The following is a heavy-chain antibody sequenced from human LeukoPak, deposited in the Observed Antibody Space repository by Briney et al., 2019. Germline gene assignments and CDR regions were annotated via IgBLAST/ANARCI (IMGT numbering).Heavy chain of an antibody. J-gene: IGHJ6*03. CDR1: GYTFTSYG. V-gene: IGHV1-18*01. D-gene: IGHD3-10*01. Sequence: GASVKVSCKASGYTFTSYGISWVRQAPGQGLEWMGWISAYNGNTNYAQKLQGRVTMTTDTSTSTAYMELRSLRSDDTAVYYCARWNGYGSGTARRYYYYYYYMDVWGKGTTVTVSS. CDR2: ISAYNGNT. CDR3: ARWNGYGSGTARRYYYYYYYMDV.